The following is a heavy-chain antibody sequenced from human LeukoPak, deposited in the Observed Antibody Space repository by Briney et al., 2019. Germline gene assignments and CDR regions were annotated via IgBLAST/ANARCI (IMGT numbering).Heavy chain of an antibody. CDR3: ARRAYCSSTSCPGAFDI. CDR1: GYSFTSYW. V-gene: IGHV5-51*01. J-gene: IGHJ3*02. Sequence: GESLKISCKGSGYSFTSYWIGWVRQMPGKGLEWMGIICPGDSDTRYSPSFQGQVTISADKSISTAYLQWSSLKASDTAMYYCARRAYCSSTSCPGAFDIWGQGTMVTVSS. CDR2: ICPGDSDT. D-gene: IGHD2-2*01.